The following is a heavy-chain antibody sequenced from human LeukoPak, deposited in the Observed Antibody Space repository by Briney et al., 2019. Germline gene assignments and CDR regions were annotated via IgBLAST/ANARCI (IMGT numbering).Heavy chain of an antibody. CDR1: GYTFTAYD. V-gene: IGHV1-8*01. J-gene: IGHJ4*02. D-gene: IGHD3-22*01. CDR3: ARLSETPAYYYTSGYYYLGY. CDR2: MNPDTGNT. Sequence: GASVKVSCKASGYTFTAYDINWVRQAPGQGLEWMGWMNPDTGNTGYAQKFQGRVTMTRDTSTSTAYMELRSLRSEDMAVYFCARLSETPAYYYTSGYYYLGYWGQGTLVTVSS.